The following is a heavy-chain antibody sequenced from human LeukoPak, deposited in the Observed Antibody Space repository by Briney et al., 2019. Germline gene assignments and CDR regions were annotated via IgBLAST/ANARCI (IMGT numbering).Heavy chain of an antibody. J-gene: IGHJ6*02. CDR2: ISYDGSNK. V-gene: IGHV3-30-3*01. CDR1: GFTFSSYA. Sequence: GGSLRLSCAASGFTFSSYAMHWVRQAPGKGLEWVAVISYDGSNKYYADSVKGRFTISRDNSKNTLYLQMNSLRAEDTAVYYCARARGYYYDSRRYYYYYYGMDVWGQGTTVTVSS. D-gene: IGHD3-22*01. CDR3: ARARGYYYDSRRYYYYYYGMDV.